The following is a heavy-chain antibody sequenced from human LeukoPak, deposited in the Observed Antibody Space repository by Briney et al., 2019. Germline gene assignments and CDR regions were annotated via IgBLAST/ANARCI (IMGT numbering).Heavy chain of an antibody. CDR2: ISGSGDST. CDR1: GFTFSSYA. J-gene: IGHJ4*02. D-gene: IGHD3-3*01. Sequence: GGSLRLSCAASGFTFSSYAMSWVRQAPGKGLEWVSAISGSGDSTYYADSVKGRFTISRDNSKNTLYLQMNSLRAEDTAVYYCAKAAGSFYDFWSGYYTYNYFDYWGQGTLVTVSS. V-gene: IGHV3-23*01. CDR3: AKAAGSFYDFWSGYYTYNYFDY.